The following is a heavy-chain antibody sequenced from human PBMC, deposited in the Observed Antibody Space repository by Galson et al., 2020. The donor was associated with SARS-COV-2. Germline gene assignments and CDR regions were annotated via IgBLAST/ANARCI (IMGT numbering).Heavy chain of an antibody. CDR1: GFTLSNYD. CDR2: ISYDGTKT. J-gene: IGHJ4*02. V-gene: IGHV3-30*18. Sequence: GEYLKISCAASGFTLSNYDMHWVRQAPGRGLEWVAVISYDGTKTYYADSVKGRFTVSRDSSKNTLYLHVNSLRVEDTAVYYCANGGGATVARALMIVPFNYWGQGSLVTVSS. CDR3: ANGGGATVARALMIVPFNY. D-gene: IGHD3-10*01.